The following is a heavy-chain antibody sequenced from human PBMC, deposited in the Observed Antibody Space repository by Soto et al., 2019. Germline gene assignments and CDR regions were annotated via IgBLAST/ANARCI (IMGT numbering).Heavy chain of an antibody. D-gene: IGHD1-26*01. Sequence: SGGSLRLSCAASGFTFSSYAMHWVRQAPGKGLEWVAVISYDGSNKYYADSVKGRFTISRDNSKNTLYLQMNSLRAEDTAVYYCARGGQWELLEAFDIWGQGTMVTVSS. CDR1: GFTFSSYA. CDR3: ARGGQWELLEAFDI. V-gene: IGHV3-30-3*01. CDR2: ISYDGSNK. J-gene: IGHJ3*02.